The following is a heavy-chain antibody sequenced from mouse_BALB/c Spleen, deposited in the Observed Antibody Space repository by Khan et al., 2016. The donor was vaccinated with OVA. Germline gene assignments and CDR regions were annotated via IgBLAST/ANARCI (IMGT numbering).Heavy chain of an antibody. CDR2: IYPENSDT. V-gene: IGHV1-5*01. CDR1: GYSFTSYW. CDR3: TRSYYDYDDYYAMDY. D-gene: IGHD2-4*01. Sequence: VQLQQSGTVLARPGASVKMSCKASGYSFTSYWMHWVKQRPGQGLEWIGTIYPENSDTSYNQKFKGKAKLTAVTSASTAYMELSSLTNEDSAVYYCTRSYYDYDDYYAMDYWGQGTSVTVSS. J-gene: IGHJ4*01.